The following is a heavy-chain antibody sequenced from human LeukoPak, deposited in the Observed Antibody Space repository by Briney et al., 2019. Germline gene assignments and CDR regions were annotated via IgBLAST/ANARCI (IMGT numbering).Heavy chain of an antibody. V-gene: IGHV3-21*01. J-gene: IGHJ1*01. D-gene: IGHD3-22*01. Sequence: GSLRLSCGASGFTFSSYSMNWVRQAPGKGLEWVSSISSGSSYVYYADSVKGRFTISRDNAKNSLYLQMNSLRAEDTAVYYCARASDSSGYYSYFDHWGQGNLVTVSS. CDR2: ISSGSSYV. CDR3: ARASDSSGYYSYFDH. CDR1: GFTFSSYS.